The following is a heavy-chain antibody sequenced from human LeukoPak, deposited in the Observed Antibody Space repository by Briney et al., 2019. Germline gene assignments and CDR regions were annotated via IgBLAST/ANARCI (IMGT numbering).Heavy chain of an antibody. CDR3: AKDFDYYDSSGYYYQDY. CDR1: GFTFSSYA. CDR2: IGGSGGST. V-gene: IGHV3-23*01. D-gene: IGHD3-22*01. Sequence: GGSLRLSCAASGFTFSSYAMSWVRQAPGKGLEWVSSIGGSGGSTYYADSVKGRFTISRDNSKNTLYLQMNSLRAEDTAVYYCAKDFDYYDSSGYYYQDYWGQGTLVTVSS. J-gene: IGHJ4*02.